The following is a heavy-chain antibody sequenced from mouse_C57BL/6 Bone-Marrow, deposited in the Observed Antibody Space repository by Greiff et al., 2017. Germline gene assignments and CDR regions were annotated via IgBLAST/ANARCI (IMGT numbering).Heavy chain of an antibody. V-gene: IGHV5-12*01. J-gene: IGHJ4*01. CDR1: GFTFSDYY. CDR3: ARRYSNFYAMDY. D-gene: IGHD2-5*01. Sequence: EVMLVESGGGLVQPGGSLKLSCAASGFTFSDYYMYWVRQTPEKRLEWVAYISNGGGSTYYPDTVKGRFTISRDNAKNTLYLQMSRLKSEDTAMYYCARRYSNFYAMDYWGQGTSVTVSS. CDR2: ISNGGGST.